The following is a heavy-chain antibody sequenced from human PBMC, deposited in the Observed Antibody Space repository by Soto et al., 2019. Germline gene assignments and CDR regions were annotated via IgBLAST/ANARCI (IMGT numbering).Heavy chain of an antibody. D-gene: IGHD6-6*01. V-gene: IGHV3-23*01. CDR2: ISGRVGNT. CDR3: AKNGESTSSGDYFDY. J-gene: IGHJ4*02. CDR1: GFTFSSFA. Sequence: AGSLRLSCAASGFTFSSFAMSWVRQAPGKGLEWVSAISGRVGNTYYADSVKGRFTISRDNSKNTLYLHMDSLSADDTAVYYCAKNGESTSSGDYFDYWGQGTLVTVSS.